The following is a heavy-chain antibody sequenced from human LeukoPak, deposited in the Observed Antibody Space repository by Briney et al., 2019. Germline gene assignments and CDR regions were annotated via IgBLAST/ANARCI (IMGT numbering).Heavy chain of an antibody. CDR2: ISSRSSYI. V-gene: IGHV3-21*01. Sequence: AGSLRLSCAVSGLTFSSDSMNWVRHAQGRGMGWDSSISSRSSYIYYADSVKGRLTISRDNAKNPPYLQMNSVIADATAVYYCARDPPSSGWPGSFDYWGQGSLVTDSS. CDR1: GLTFSSDS. CDR3: ARDPPSSGWPGSFDY. J-gene: IGHJ4*02. D-gene: IGHD6-19*01.